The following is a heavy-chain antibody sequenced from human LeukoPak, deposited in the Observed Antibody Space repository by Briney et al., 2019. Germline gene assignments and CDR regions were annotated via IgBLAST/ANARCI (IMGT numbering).Heavy chain of an antibody. CDR3: ARGQEVDFWSGYLMDV. CDR2: IKQDGSEK. J-gene: IGHJ6*02. D-gene: IGHD3-3*01. Sequence: GGSLRLSCAASGFTFSSYWMSWVRQAPGKGLEWVANIKQDGSEKYYVDSVKGRFTISRDNAKNSLYLQMNSLRAEDTAVYYCARGQEVDFWSGYLMDVWGQGTTVTVSS. V-gene: IGHV3-7*01. CDR1: GFTFSSYW.